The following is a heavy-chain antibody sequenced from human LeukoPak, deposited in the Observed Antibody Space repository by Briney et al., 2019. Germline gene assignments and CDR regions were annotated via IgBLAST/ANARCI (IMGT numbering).Heavy chain of an antibody. J-gene: IGHJ4*02. CDR2: INTDGSIT. V-gene: IGHV3-74*01. CDR3: VSFYETY. Sequence: HPGGSLRLSCAASGFTFSDYWIHWVRQAPGKGLVWVSRINTDGSITNYADSVKGRFSISRDNAKNTLYLQMSSLRAEDTAVYYCVSFYETYWGRGTLVTVSS. D-gene: IGHD2/OR15-2a*01. CDR1: GFTFSDYW.